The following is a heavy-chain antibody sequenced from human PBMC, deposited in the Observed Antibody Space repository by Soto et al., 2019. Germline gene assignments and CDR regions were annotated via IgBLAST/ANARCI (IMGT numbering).Heavy chain of an antibody. Sequence: LSRAGPVSGGSISSYYWSWIRQPPGKGLEWIGYIYYSGSTYYNPSLKSRVTISVDTSKNQFSLKLSSVTAADTAVYYCARAFIEPHLWSGYYIPTANYYYYGIDVWGQGTPGTVSS. CDR2: IYYSGST. V-gene: IGHV4-30-4*01. CDR1: GGSISSYY. CDR3: ARAFIEPHLWSGYYIPTANYYYYGIDV. J-gene: IGHJ6*02. D-gene: IGHD3-3*02.